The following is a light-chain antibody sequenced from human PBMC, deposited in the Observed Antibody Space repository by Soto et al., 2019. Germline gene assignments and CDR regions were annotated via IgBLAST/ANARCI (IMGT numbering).Light chain of an antibody. CDR2: DVS. Sequence: QSALTQPASVSGSPRQSITISCTGTSNDIGGYNYVSWFQQHPGKAPKFMLYDVSHRSSGVSNRSSGSKSGNTASLTISGLQAEDEADYYCCSYTRTTSFVFGTGTKLTVL. J-gene: IGLJ1*01. CDR3: CSYTRTTSFV. CDR1: SNDIGGYNY. V-gene: IGLV2-14*01.